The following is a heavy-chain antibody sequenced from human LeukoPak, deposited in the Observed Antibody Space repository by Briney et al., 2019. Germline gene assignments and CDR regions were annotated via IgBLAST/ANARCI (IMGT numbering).Heavy chain of an antibody. CDR1: GFTFSAFA. V-gene: IGHV3-23*01. CDR3: AKEVYYYDSSGTPTYNWFDP. J-gene: IGHJ5*02. Sequence: GGSLRLSCAASGFTFSAFAMTWVRQAPGKGLEWVSTITSDGDNTYSADSVKGRFTISRDNSKNTLYLQMNSLRAEDTAVYYCAKEVYYYDSSGTPTYNWFDPWGQGTLVTVSS. CDR2: ITSDGDNT. D-gene: IGHD3-22*01.